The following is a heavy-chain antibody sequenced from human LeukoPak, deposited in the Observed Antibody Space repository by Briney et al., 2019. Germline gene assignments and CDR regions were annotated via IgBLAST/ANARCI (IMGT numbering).Heavy chain of an antibody. CDR2: IYRDGNT. Sequence: SETLSLTCTVSGYSISSGYLWGWIRQPPGKGLEWIGCIYRDGNTYYNPSLKSRVTISVDTSKNQFSLILTSVSAADTAVYYCARVPHSVDLRVTNLHYLDYWGQGALVTVSS. CDR1: GYSISSGYL. J-gene: IGHJ4*02. D-gene: IGHD5-12*01. CDR3: ARVPHSVDLRVTNLHYLDY. V-gene: IGHV4-38-2*02.